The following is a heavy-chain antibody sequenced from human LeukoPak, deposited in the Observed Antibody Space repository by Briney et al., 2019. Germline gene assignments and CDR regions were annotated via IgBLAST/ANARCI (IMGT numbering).Heavy chain of an antibody. CDR1: GFTFSSYG. CDR3: AKEGGYSGSSMYYFDY. J-gene: IGHJ4*02. CDR2: IRHDGNKK. D-gene: IGHD1-26*01. V-gene: IGHV3-30*02. Sequence: GGSLRLSCAASGFTFSSYGMHWVRQAPAKGLEWVAYIRHDGNKKNYADSVQGRFTISRDNSKNTLYMQMTGLRTEDTAVYYCAKEGGYSGSSMYYFDYWGQGTLVTVSS.